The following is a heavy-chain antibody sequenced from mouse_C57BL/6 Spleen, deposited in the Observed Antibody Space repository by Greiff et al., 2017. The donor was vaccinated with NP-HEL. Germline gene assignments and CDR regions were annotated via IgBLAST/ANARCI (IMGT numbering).Heavy chain of an antibody. CDR1: GFTFSSYG. J-gene: IGHJ4*01. Sequence: EVHLVESGGDLVKPGGSLKLSCAASGFTFSSYGMSWVRQTPDKRLEWVATISSGGSYTYYPDSVKGRFTISRDNAKNTLYLQMSSLKSEDTAMYYCAREPYGSSLMDYWGQGTSVTVSS. V-gene: IGHV5-6*01. CDR3: AREPYGSSLMDY. D-gene: IGHD1-1*01. CDR2: ISSGGSYT.